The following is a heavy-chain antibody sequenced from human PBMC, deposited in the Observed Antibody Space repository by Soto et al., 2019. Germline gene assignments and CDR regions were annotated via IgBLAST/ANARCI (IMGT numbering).Heavy chain of an antibody. CDR1: GGTFSSYA. Sequence: QVQLVQSGAEVKKPGSSVKVSCKASGGTFSSYAISWVRQAPGQGLEWMGGIIPIFGTANYAQKFQGRVTMTTDESTSTAYMELSSLRSEDTAVYYCARDSGSGWYGNYYYGMDVWGQGTTVTVSS. CDR3: ARDSGSGWYGNYYYGMDV. D-gene: IGHD6-19*01. CDR2: IIPIFGTA. V-gene: IGHV1-69*01. J-gene: IGHJ6*02.